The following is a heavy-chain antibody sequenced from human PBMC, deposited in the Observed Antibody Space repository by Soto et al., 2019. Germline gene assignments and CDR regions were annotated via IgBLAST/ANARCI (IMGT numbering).Heavy chain of an antibody. J-gene: IGHJ6*02. Sequence: GESLKISCKGSGYSFTSYWIGWVRQMPGKGLEWMGIIYPGDSDTRCSPSFQGQVTISADKSISTAYLQWSSLKASDTAMYYCAREWVVPAAQYPHYYYGMDVWGQGTTVTVSS. CDR2: IYPGDSDT. D-gene: IGHD2-2*01. CDR3: AREWVVPAAQYPHYYYGMDV. CDR1: GYSFTSYW. V-gene: IGHV5-51*01.